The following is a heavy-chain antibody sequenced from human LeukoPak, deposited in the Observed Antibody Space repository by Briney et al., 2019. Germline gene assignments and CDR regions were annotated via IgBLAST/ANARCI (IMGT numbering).Heavy chain of an antibody. V-gene: IGHV1-69*05. J-gene: IGHJ4*02. D-gene: IGHD5-12*01. CDR2: IIPIFGTA. CDR1: GGTFSSYA. Sequence: SVKVSCKASGGTFSSYAISWVRQAPGQGLEWMGGIIPIFGTANYAQKFQGRVTITTDESTSTAYMELRSLRSDDTAVYYCARDVRGYSGYDHGSDYWGQGTLVTVSS. CDR3: ARDVRGYSGYDHGSDY.